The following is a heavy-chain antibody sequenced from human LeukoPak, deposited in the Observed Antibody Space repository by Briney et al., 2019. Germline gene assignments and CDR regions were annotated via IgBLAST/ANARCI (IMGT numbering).Heavy chain of an antibody. CDR3: AKDRESYYCSSTNCYLDY. CDR2: ISGSGGST. V-gene: IGHV3-23*01. J-gene: IGHJ4*02. CDR1: GFTFSSYG. Sequence: GGSLRLSCAASGFTFSSYGMSWVRQAPGKGLEWVSAISGSGGSTYYADSVKGRFTISRDDAKNLLYLQMDSLRAEDTAVYYCAKDRESYYCSSTNCYLDYWGQGTLVTVSS. D-gene: IGHD2-2*01.